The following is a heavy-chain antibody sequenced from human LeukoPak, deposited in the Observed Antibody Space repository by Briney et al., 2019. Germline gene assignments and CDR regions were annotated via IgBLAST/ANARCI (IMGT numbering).Heavy chain of an antibody. V-gene: IGHV3-33*01. CDR3: AREYYDSSDYPRQHYFDY. CDR1: GFTFITYG. J-gene: IGHJ4*02. D-gene: IGHD3-22*01. Sequence: GRSLRLPCAASGFTFITYGMHWVRQAPGKGLEWVALIWYDGSYKYYADSVKGRFTISRDNSKNTLYLQMNSLRAEDTAVYYCAREYYDSSDYPRQHYFDYWGQGTLVTVSS. CDR2: IWYDGSYK.